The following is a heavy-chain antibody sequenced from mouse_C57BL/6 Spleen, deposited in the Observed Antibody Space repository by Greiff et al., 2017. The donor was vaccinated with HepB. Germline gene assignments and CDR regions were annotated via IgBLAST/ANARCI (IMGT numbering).Heavy chain of an antibody. Sequence: VMLVESGAELARPGASVKLSCKASGYTFTSYGISWVKQRTGQGLEWIGEIYPRSGNTYYNEKFKGKATLTADKSSSTAYMELRSLTSEDSAVYFCARWYYGSSYFDYWGQGTTLTVSS. CDR3: ARWYYGSSYFDY. CDR2: IYPRSGNT. CDR1: GYTFTSYG. J-gene: IGHJ2*01. D-gene: IGHD1-1*01. V-gene: IGHV1-81*01.